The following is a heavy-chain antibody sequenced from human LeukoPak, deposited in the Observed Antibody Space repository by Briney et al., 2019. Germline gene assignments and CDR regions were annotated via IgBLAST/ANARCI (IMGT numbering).Heavy chain of an antibody. CDR2: INSDGSST. CDR1: EFIFSNYW. J-gene: IGHJ4*02. Sequence: GGSLRLSCAASEFIFSNYWMYWVRQVPGKGLVWVSRINSDGSSTSYADSVKGRFTISRDNAKNSLYLQMTSLRAEDTAMYYCATPLDYYDSSGFHQGGDWGQGTLVTVSS. V-gene: IGHV3-74*01. CDR3: ATPLDYYDSSGFHQGGD. D-gene: IGHD3-22*01.